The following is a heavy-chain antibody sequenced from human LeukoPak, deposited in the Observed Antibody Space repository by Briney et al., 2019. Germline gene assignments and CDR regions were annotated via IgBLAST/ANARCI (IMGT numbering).Heavy chain of an antibody. CDR2: IYHSGST. J-gene: IGHJ5*02. CDR1: GGSISSSNW. Sequence: SETLSLTCAVSGGSISSSNWWSWVRQPPGKGLEWIGEIYHSGSTNYNPSLKSRVTISVDKSKNQFSLKLSSVTAADTAVYYCASNYGSGSYYPNWFDPWGQGTLVTVS. V-gene: IGHV4-4*02. D-gene: IGHD3-10*01. CDR3: ASNYGSGSYYPNWFDP.